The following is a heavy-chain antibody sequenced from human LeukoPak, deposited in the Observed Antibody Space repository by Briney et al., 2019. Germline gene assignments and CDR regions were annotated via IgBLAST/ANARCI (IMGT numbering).Heavy chain of an antibody. CDR3: ARDRGYCSSTSCYTGIDY. V-gene: IGHV1-2*02. CDR1: GYTFTVYY. CDR2: IDPNSGGA. J-gene: IGHJ4*02. D-gene: IGHD2-2*02. Sequence: ASVRVSSKASGYTFTVYYMHWVRQAPGQGLEWMGWIDPNSGGANYAQKFQGRVTITRDTAISTAYMELSRLRSDDTGVYYCARDRGYCSSTSCYTGIDYWGQGTLVTVSS.